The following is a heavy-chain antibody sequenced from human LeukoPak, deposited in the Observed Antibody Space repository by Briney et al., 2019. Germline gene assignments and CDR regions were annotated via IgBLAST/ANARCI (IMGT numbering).Heavy chain of an antibody. J-gene: IGHJ4*02. CDR2: LSSSGRNM. CDR1: GFTFSSYS. CDR3: ARLRRDGYNIVGFDF. D-gene: IGHD5-24*01. Sequence: GGSLRLSCAASGFTFSSYSMNWVRQAPGKGLEWVSFLSSSGRNMHYADSVKGRFTISRDNAKNSLYLQMKSLRADDTALYFCARLRRDGYNIVGFDFWGQGTLVTVSS. V-gene: IGHV3-21*01.